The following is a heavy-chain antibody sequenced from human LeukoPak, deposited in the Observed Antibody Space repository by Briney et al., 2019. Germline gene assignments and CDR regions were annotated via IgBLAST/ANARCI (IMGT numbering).Heavy chain of an antibody. CDR3: ARPHHAGWFDP. CDR1: GGSFSGYY. CDR2: INHSGST. Sequence: SETLSLTCAVYGGSFSGYYWSWIRQPPGKGLEWIGEINHSGSTNYNPSLKSRVTISVDTSKNQFSLKLSSVTAADTAVYYCARPHHAGWFDPWGQGTLVTVSS. V-gene: IGHV4-34*01. J-gene: IGHJ5*02. D-gene: IGHD6-13*01.